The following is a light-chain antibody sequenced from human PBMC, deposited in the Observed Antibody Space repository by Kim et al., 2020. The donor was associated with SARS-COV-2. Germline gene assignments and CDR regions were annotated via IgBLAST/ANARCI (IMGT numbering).Light chain of an antibody. CDR1: GSNIWQGYD. V-gene: IGLV1-40*01. CDR2: GNS. J-gene: IGLJ3*02. CDR3: QSYDSSLSDWV. Sequence: QRVTISCTGGGSNIWQGYDVHWYQQLPGTAPKLLIYGNSNRPSGVPDRFSGSKSGTSASLAITGLQAEDEADYYCQSYDSSLSDWVFGGGTQLTVL.